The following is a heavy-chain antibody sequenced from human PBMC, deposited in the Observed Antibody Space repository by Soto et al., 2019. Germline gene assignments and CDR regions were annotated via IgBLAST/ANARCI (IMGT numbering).Heavy chain of an antibody. J-gene: IGHJ4*02. CDR1: GFTFSTYA. V-gene: IGHV3-23*01. CDR2: ISGSGGSGSGGST. Sequence: EVQLLESGGGLVQPGGSLRLSCAASGFTFSTYAMSWVRQAPGKGLEWVSVISGSGGSGSGGSTHYADSVKGRFTRPRDQSQHSPVLEKNSRRGAGTAVNSCSEDRTSGTSGGYYFDYWGQGSLVTVSP. CDR3: SEDRTSGTSGGYYFDY. D-gene: IGHD3-10*01.